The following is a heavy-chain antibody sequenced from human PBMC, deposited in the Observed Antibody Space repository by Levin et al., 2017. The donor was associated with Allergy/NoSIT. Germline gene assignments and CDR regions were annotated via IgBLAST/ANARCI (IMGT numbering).Heavy chain of an antibody. CDR2: IDYSGST. CDR1: GGSVSSGDYY. J-gene: IGHJ4*02. V-gene: IGHV4-61*08. CDR3: ARLGIYDVLTGYRTGIDY. D-gene: IGHD3-9*01. Sequence: SETLSLTCTVSGGSVSSGDYYWTWIRQPPGKGLEWLGYIDYSGSTNYNPSLKSRVTISVDTSKNQFSLNLSSVTAADTAVYYCARLGIYDVLTGYRTGIDYWGQGILVTVSS.